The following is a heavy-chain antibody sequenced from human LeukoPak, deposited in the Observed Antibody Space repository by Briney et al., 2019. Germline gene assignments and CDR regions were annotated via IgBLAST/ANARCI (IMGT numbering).Heavy chain of an antibody. CDR3: ARMGRNYDFWSGSPGAFDI. CDR2: INPNSGGT. CDR1: GYTFTGYY. Sequence: ASVKVSCKASGYTFTGYYMHWVRQAPGQGLEWMGWINPNSGGTNYAQKFQGRVTMTRDTSISTAYMELSRLRSDDTAVYYCARMGRNYDFWSGSPGAFDIWGQGTMVTVSS. J-gene: IGHJ3*02. D-gene: IGHD3-3*01. V-gene: IGHV1-2*02.